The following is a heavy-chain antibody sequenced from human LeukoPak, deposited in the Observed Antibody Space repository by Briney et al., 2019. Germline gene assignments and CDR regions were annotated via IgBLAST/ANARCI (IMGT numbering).Heavy chain of an antibody. D-gene: IGHD5-18*01. CDR1: GFTFSSYA. Sequence: GRSLRLSCAASGFTFSSYAMHWVRQAPGKGLEWVAVISYDGSNKYYADSVKGRFTISRDNSKNTLYLQMNSLRAEDTAVYYCARAVDTAMAGPFDYWGQGTLVTVSS. V-gene: IGHV3-30-3*01. CDR3: ARAVDTAMAGPFDY. J-gene: IGHJ4*02. CDR2: ISYDGSNK.